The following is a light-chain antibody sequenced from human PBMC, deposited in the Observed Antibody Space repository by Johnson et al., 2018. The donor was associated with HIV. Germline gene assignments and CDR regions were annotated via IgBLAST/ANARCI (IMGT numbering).Light chain of an antibody. Sequence: QSVLTQPPSVSAAPGQKVTISCSGSSSNIGNNYVSWYQHLPGTAPQLLIYDNNMLPSGMPDLFSGSKFGTSAALGITGVQTGDEADYYCGTWDSSLSANVFGTGTSVTVL. V-gene: IGLV1-51*01. CDR3: GTWDSSLSANV. CDR1: SSNIGNNY. J-gene: IGLJ1*01. CDR2: DNN.